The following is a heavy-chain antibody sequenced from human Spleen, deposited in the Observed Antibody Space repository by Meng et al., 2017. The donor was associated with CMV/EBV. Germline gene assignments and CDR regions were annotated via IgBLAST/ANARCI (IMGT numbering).Heavy chain of an antibody. J-gene: IGHJ5*02. Sequence: SETLSLTCTVSDYSISSGYYWGWIRQPPGKGLEWIGSIYHSESTYYNPSLKSRVTISVDTSKNQFSLKLSSVTAADTAVYYCATLPGYSSGWYPRWFDPWGQGTLVTVSS. V-gene: IGHV4-38-2*02. CDR2: IYHSEST. CDR1: DYSISSGYY. D-gene: IGHD6-19*01. CDR3: ATLPGYSSGWYPRWFDP.